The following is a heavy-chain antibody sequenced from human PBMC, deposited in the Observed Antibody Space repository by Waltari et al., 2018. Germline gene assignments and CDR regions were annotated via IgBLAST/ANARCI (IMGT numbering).Heavy chain of an antibody. CDR2: IYYSGST. Sequence: QLQLQESGPGLVKPSETLSLTCTVSGGSISSSSYYWGWIRQPPGKGLEWIGSIYYSGSTYYNPSLKSRVTISVDTSKNQFSLKLSSVTAADTAVYYCASNQKNGYCSSTSCLFYYYYMDVWGKGTTVTVSS. J-gene: IGHJ6*03. CDR1: GGSISSSSYY. CDR3: ASNQKNGYCSSTSCLFYYYYMDV. D-gene: IGHD2-2*03. V-gene: IGHV4-39*01.